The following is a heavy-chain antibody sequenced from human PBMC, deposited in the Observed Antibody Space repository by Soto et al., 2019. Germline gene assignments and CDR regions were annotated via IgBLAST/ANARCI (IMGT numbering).Heavy chain of an antibody. CDR2: IYYSGTT. Sequence: SSETLSLTCTVSGGSISSSSYYWGWIRQPPGKGLEWIGSIYYSGTTYYNPSLKSRVTISVDTSKNQFSLKLSSVTAADTAVYYCARHRGYYDILTGYYTELNFDYWGQGTLVTVSS. CDR3: ARHRGYYDILTGYYTELNFDY. CDR1: GGSISSSSYY. J-gene: IGHJ4*02. D-gene: IGHD3-9*01. V-gene: IGHV4-39*01.